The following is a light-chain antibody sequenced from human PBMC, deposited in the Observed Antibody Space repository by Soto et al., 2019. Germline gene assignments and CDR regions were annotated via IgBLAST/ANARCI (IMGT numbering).Light chain of an antibody. V-gene: IGKV3-15*01. Sequence: EIRMTQSPASLSVSTGERATISCRASQGVSNYLSWYQQKPGQAPRLLIYGASTRDTGIPARFSGSGSGIEFTLTFMSPQSEDFAVYYWQQSNDWWTFGRGTKVDIK. CDR1: QGVSNY. CDR3: QQSNDWWT. J-gene: IGKJ1*01. CDR2: GAS.